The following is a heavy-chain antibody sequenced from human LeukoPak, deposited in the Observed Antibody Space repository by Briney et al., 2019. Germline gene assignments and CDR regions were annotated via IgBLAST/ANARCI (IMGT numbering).Heavy chain of an antibody. CDR3: ARSPLSTLKSFDA. CDR2: FSASGANT. D-gene: IGHD3-16*01. Sequence: GGSLRLSCAASGFTFNICAMSWVRQAPRKGLEWVSTFSASGANTYYADSVRGRFTISRDNSKNTLYLQMDGLRVEDTAFYYCARSPLSTLKSFDAWGQGTLVSVSS. J-gene: IGHJ4*02. V-gene: IGHV3-23*01. CDR1: GFTFNICA.